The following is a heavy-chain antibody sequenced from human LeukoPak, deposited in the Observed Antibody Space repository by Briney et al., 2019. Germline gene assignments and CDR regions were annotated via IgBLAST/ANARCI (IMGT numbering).Heavy chain of an antibody. CDR1: GGTFSSYA. D-gene: IGHD3/OR15-3a*01. J-gene: IGHJ4*02. Sequence: ASVKVSCKASGGTFSSYAISWVRQAPGQGLEWMGWISAYNGNTNYAQKLQGRVTMTRDTSTSTVYMELSSLRSEDTAVYYCATAWTGLDYWGQGTLVTVSS. CDR2: ISAYNGNT. CDR3: ATAWTGLDY. V-gene: IGHV1-18*01.